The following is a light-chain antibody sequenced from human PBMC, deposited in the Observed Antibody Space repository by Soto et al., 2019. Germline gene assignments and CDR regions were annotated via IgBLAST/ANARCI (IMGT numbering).Light chain of an antibody. J-gene: IGKJ1*01. CDR1: RSISDW. V-gene: IGKV1-5*01. CDR2: DAS. CDR3: LQYSSQPWT. Sequence: DIQMTQSPSSLSPSVGDRVTITCRASRSISDWLAWYQQKPGKAPELLIFDASNLKSGVSSRFSGSGSGTEFTLTISRLQPDDVATYYCLQYSSQPWTFGQGTKVDIK.